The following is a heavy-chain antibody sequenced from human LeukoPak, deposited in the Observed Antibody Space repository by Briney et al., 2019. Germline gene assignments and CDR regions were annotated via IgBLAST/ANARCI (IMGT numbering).Heavy chain of an antibody. CDR2: IYYSGST. V-gene: IGHV4-59*08. CDR1: GGSLSRYY. J-gene: IGHJ3*02. CDR3: AKGMLWFGESPYAFDI. D-gene: IGHD3-10*01. Sequence: SETLSLTCTVSGGSLSRYYWSWIRQPPGKGLEWIGYIYYSGSTDYNPSLKSRVTISVDTSKNQISLKLSSVTAADTAVYYCAKGMLWFGESPYAFDIWGQGTMVTVSS.